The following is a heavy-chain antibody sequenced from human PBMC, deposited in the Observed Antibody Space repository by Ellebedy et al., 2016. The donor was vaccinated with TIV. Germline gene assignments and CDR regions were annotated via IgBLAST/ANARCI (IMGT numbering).Heavy chain of an antibody. D-gene: IGHD3-10*01. CDR3: ARQAWFGDATYYYYGLDV. CDR1: GFTFSTYV. CDR2: ITSTGRHI. V-gene: IGHV3-21*06. J-gene: IGHJ6*02. Sequence: GESLKISCAASGFTFSTYVMNWVRQAPGKGLEWVSSITSTGRHIYYADSVKGRFTISRDNAKNSLYLQMNSLGVEDTAVYQCARQAWFGDATYYYYGLDVWGQGTTVTVSS.